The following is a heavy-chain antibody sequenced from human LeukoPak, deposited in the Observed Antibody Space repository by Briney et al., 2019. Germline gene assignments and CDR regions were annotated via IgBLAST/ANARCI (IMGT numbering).Heavy chain of an antibody. CDR1: GFTFSSYS. Sequence: GGSLRLSCAASGFTFSSYSMNWVRQAPGKGLEWVSSISSSSSYIYYADSVKGRFTISRDNAKNSLYLQMNSLRAEDTAVYYCARARAALELRGGAFDIWGQGTMVTVSS. CDR3: ARARAALELRGGAFDI. J-gene: IGHJ3*02. D-gene: IGHD1-7*01. CDR2: ISSSSSYI. V-gene: IGHV3-21*04.